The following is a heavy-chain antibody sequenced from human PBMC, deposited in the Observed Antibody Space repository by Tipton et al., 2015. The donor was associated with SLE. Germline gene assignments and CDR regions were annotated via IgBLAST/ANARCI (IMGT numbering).Heavy chain of an antibody. CDR3: ARVQYSSSPGTFDI. CDR2: IYYSGST. Sequence: TLSLTCTVSGGSISSYYWSWIRQPPGKGLEWIGYIYYSGSTNYNPSLKSRVTISVETSKNQFSLRLTSVTAADTAVYYCARVQYSSSPGTFDIWGQGSMVTVSS. V-gene: IGHV4-59*12. CDR1: GGSISSYY. D-gene: IGHD6-6*01. J-gene: IGHJ3*02.